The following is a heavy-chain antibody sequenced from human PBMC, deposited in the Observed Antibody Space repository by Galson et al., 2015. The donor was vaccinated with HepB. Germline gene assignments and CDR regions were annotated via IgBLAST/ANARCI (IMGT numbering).Heavy chain of an antibody. CDR2: ISAYNGNT. D-gene: IGHD3-10*01. V-gene: IGHV1-18*04. J-gene: IGHJ4*02. CDR1: GYTFTSYG. CDR3: ARANYGSGSYYTYYFDY. Sequence: SVKVSCKASGYTFTSYGISWVRQAPGQGLEWMGWISAYNGNTNYAQKLQGRVTMTTDTSTSTAYMELRSLRSDDTAVYYCARANYGSGSYYTYYFDYWGQGALVTVSS.